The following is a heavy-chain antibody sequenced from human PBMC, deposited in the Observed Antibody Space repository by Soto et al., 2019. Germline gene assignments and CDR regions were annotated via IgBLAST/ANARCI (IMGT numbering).Heavy chain of an antibody. CDR1: GGSISSGGYY. Sequence: SETLSLTYTVSGGSISSGGYYWSWIRQHPGKGLEWIGYIYYSGSTYYNPSLKSRVTISVDTSKNQFSLKLSSVTAADTAVYYCARDTRFLEWSPIRSPPGMDVWGQGTTVTVSS. CDR2: IYYSGST. CDR3: ARDTRFLEWSPIRSPPGMDV. V-gene: IGHV4-31*03. D-gene: IGHD3-3*01. J-gene: IGHJ6*02.